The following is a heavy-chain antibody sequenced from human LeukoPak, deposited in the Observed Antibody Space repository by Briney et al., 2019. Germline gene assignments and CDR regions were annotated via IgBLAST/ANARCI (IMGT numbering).Heavy chain of an antibody. CDR1: GYTFTSYG. CDR2: TIPIFGTA. Sequence: SVKVSCKASGYTFTSYGISWVRQAPGQGLEWMGGTIPIFGTANYAQEFQGRVTITADKSTSTAYMELSSLRSEDTAVYYCARKVPNDSSGYYYRGQFDPWGQGTLVTVSS. D-gene: IGHD3-22*01. J-gene: IGHJ5*02. CDR3: ARKVPNDSSGYYYRGQFDP. V-gene: IGHV1-69*06.